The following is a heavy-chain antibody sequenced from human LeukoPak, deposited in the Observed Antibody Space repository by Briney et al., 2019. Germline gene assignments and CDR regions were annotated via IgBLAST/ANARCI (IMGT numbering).Heavy chain of an antibody. V-gene: IGHV4-59*01. J-gene: IGHJ4*02. D-gene: IGHD5-24*01. CDR1: GGSISSYY. CDR2: IYCSGST. Sequence: SETLSLTCTVSGGSISSYYWSWIRQPPGKGLEWIGYIYCSGSTNYNPSLKSRVTISVDTSKNQFSLKLSSVTAADTAVYYCARGSGGEMAFDYWGQGTLVTVSS. CDR3: ARGSGGEMAFDY.